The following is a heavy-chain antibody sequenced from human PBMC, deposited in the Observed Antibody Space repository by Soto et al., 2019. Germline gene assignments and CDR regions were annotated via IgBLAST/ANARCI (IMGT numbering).Heavy chain of an antibody. J-gene: IGHJ5*02. CDR2: IYYSGST. CDR1: GGSISSLC. Sequence: PFVMMCVPWSVSGGSISSLCWRWIRQQTGKGLEWIGYIYYSGSTNYNPSLKSRVTISVDTSKNQFSLKLSSVTAADTAVYYCARVEVVPAAILLFDPWGQGTLVTVSS. V-gene: IGHV4-59*11. D-gene: IGHD2-2*01. CDR3: ARVEVVPAAILLFDP.